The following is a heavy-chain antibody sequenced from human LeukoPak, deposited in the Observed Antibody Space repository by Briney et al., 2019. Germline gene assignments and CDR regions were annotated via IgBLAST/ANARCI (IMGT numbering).Heavy chain of an antibody. V-gene: IGHV3-9*01. D-gene: IGHD3-3*01. J-gene: IGHJ6*02. CDR3: VKSDTGVGFYYGMDV. CDR1: GFTLDYYA. CDR2: ISWNSRSI. Sequence: PGGSLRLSCSASGFTLDYYAMYWVRQTPGRGLEWVSGISWNSRSIGDADSVKGRFTIIRDNAKNSLYLQMNSLTDEATALYYGVKSDTGVGFYYGMDVWGQGITVTVSS.